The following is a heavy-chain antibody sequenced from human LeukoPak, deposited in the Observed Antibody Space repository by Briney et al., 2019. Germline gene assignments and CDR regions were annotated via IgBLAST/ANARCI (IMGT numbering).Heavy chain of an antibody. CDR2: IWYDGSNK. J-gene: IGHJ4*02. Sequence: PGGSLRLSCAASVFTFCSYGMHWVRQAPGKGLEWVAVIWYDGSNKYYADSVKGRFTISRDNSKNTLYLQMNSLRAEDTAVYYCAKDLKYSSSWYVRGFDYWGQGTLVTVSS. CDR3: AKDLKYSSSWYVRGFDY. D-gene: IGHD6-13*01. CDR1: VFTFCSYG. V-gene: IGHV3-33*06.